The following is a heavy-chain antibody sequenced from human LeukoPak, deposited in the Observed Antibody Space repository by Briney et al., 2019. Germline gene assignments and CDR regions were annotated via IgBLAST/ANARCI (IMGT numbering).Heavy chain of an antibody. CDR1: GFTFSSYA. CDR2: ISYDGSNK. V-gene: IGHV3-30-3*01. Sequence: PGTSLRLSCAASGFTFSSYAMHWVRQAPGKGLGWVATISYDGSNKYYADSVKGRFTISRDNSKTTLYLQMNSLRAEDTAVFYCARDVNHWGQGTLVTVSS. CDR3: ARDVNH. J-gene: IGHJ5*02. D-gene: IGHD2/OR15-2a*01.